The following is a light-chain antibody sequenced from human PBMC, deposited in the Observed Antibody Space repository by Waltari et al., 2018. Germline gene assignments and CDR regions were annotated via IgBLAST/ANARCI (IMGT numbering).Light chain of an antibody. Sequence: QSVLTQPRSVSGAPGQRVTISCTWRNSNIGAGYDVHWYPQLPTKAPKLLIFANNNRPSGVPDRFSGSRSGPSASLAITGLQAEDEADYYCQSYESSLSHSVFGTGTKVSVL. CDR1: NSNIGAGYD. CDR3: QSYESSLSHSV. J-gene: IGLJ1*01. V-gene: IGLV1-40*01. CDR2: ANN.